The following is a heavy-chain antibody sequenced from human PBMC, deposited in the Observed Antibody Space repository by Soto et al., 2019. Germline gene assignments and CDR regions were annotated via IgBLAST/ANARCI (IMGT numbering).Heavy chain of an antibody. V-gene: IGHV3-23*01. CDR3: AKDRLNIAVAYLDY. D-gene: IGHD6-19*01. J-gene: IGHJ4*02. CDR2: ISGSGGST. CDR1: GFTFSSYA. Sequence: PGGSLRLSCAASGFTFSSYAMSWVRQAPGKGLEWVSAISGSGGSTYYADSVKGRFTISRANSKNTLYLQTNSLRAEDTAVYYCAKDRLNIAVAYLDYWGQGTLVTVSS.